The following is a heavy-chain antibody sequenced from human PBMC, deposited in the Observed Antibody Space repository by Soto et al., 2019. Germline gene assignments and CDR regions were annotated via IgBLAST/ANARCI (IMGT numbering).Heavy chain of an antibody. V-gene: IGHV1-69*01. J-gene: IGHJ4*02. CDR1: VGTFSSYA. CDR3: ARDSLKSGSSSSGDY. CDR2: IIPIFGTA. Sequence: QVQLVQSGAEVKKPGASVKVSCKASVGTFSSYAISWVRQSPGQGLEWMGGIIPIFGTANYAQKFQGRDTITADESTSTAYMELSSLRSEYTSVYYCARDSLKSGSSSSGDYWGQGTLVTVSS. D-gene: IGHD6-6*01.